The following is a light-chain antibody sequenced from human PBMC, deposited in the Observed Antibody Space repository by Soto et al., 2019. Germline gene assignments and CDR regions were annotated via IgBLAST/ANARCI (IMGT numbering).Light chain of an antibody. Sequence: EIVMTQSPATLSVSPGERATLSCRASQSLSSNLAWYQQKPGQAPRLLIYGASTRATGIPARLSGSGSGTEFTLTISSLQSEDFAVYYCQQYNNWRGTFGQGTKVEVK. CDR2: GAS. CDR1: QSLSSN. CDR3: QQYNNWRGT. J-gene: IGKJ1*01. V-gene: IGKV3-15*01.